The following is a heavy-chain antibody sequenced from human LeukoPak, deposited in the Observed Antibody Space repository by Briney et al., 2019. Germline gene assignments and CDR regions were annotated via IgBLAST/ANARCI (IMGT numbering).Heavy chain of an antibody. V-gene: IGHV1-8*01. Sequence: GASVKVSCTASGYTFTSYDINWVRQTTGQGLEWMGWMNPNSGNTGYAQKFQGRVTMTRNTSISTAYMELSSLRSEDTAVYYCAKKRGYCSGGSCYSTDYWGQGTLVTVSS. CDR3: AKKRGYCSGGSCYSTDY. D-gene: IGHD2-15*01. J-gene: IGHJ4*02. CDR2: MNPNSGNT. CDR1: GYTFTSYD.